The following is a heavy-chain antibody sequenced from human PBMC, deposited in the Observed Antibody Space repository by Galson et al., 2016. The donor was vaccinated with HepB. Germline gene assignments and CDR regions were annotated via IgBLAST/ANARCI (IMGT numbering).Heavy chain of an antibody. D-gene: IGHD1-26*01. Sequence: SVKVSCKASGYTFGNYGITWVRQAPGKGLEWMGWISVYNGKTKYARHIQARATMTTDTSTTTAFIELKNLRSDDTAVYYCARASWEFAMTFDYWGQGILVTVSS. V-gene: IGHV1-18*01. J-gene: IGHJ4*02. CDR3: ARASWEFAMTFDY. CDR1: GYTFGNYG. CDR2: ISVYNGKT.